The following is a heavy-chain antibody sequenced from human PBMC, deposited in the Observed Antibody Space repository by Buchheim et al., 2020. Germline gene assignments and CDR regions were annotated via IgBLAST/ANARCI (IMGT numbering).Heavy chain of an antibody. J-gene: IGHJ6*02. CDR1: GGSFSGYY. CDR2: INHSGST. CDR3: ARVIGIHLSPIRMDV. D-gene: IGHD2-21*01. Sequence: QVQLQQWGAGLLKPSETLSLTCAVYGGSFSGYYWSWIRQPPGKGLEWIGEINHSGSTNYNPSLKSRVTISVDTSQNQFSLKLSSVTAADTAVYYCARVIGIHLSPIRMDVWGQGTT. V-gene: IGHV4-34*01.